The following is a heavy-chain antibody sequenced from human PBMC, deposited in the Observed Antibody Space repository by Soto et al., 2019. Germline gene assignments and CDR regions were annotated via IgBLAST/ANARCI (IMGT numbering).Heavy chain of an antibody. CDR3: TRLSGFNWNDYFKR. V-gene: IGHV3-23*01. CDR2: IGGSGTNI. CDR1: GFTFSTFA. Sequence: EEQVLESGGDLVQPGGSLRLSCEASGFTFSTFAMSWVRQAPGRGLEWVSAIGGSGTNIHYADSVKGRFTISRDNSKNTVFLQMNSLRPEDTAVYYCTRLSGFNWNDYFKRWGQGTLVTVSS. J-gene: IGHJ4*02. D-gene: IGHD1-20*01.